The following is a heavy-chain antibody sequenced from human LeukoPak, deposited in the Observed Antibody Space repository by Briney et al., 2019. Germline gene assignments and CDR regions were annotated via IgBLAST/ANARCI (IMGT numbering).Heavy chain of an antibody. Sequence: AVKVSSSASGGAFISCAFSWVRHAPAQGLEGMGGIITIFGTANYAQKFQGRVTITADESTSTAYMELSSLRSEDTAVYYCARGRCSSTSCYRAMYYFDYWGQGTLVTVSS. CDR3: ARGRCSSTSCYRAMYYFDY. CDR1: GGAFISCA. CDR2: IITIFGTA. V-gene: IGHV1-69*13. D-gene: IGHD2-2*02. J-gene: IGHJ4*02.